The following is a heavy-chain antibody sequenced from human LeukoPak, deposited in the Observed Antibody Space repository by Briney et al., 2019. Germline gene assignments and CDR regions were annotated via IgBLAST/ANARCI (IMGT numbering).Heavy chain of an antibody. D-gene: IGHD1-1*01. V-gene: IGHV3-74*01. CDR2: INTDGSST. CDR1: GFTFSSFW. CDR3: AREWKKTGAFDY. Sequence: GGSLRLSCAASGFTFSSFWMLWVRQAPGKGLVWVSFINTDGSSTTYADSVKGRFTVSRDNAKNTLYLQMSGLRAEDTAVYYCAREWKKTGAFDYWGQGTLVTVSS. J-gene: IGHJ4*02.